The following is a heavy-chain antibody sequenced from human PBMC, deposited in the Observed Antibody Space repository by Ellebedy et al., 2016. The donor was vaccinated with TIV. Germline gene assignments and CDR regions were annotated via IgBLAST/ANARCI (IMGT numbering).Heavy chain of an antibody. CDR3: ARAHSPTIAARPKAGDYYYMDV. CDR2: IYYSGST. D-gene: IGHD6-6*01. V-gene: IGHV4-59*13. Sequence: SETLSLTXTVSGGSISSYYWSWIRQPPGKGLEWIGYIYYSGSTNYNPSLKSRVTISVDTSKNQFSLKLSSVTAADTAVYYCARAHSPTIAARPKAGDYYYMDVWGKGTTVTVSS. CDR1: GGSISSYY. J-gene: IGHJ6*03.